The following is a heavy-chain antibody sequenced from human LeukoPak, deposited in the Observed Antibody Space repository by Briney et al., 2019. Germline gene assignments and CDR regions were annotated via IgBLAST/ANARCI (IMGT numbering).Heavy chain of an antibody. V-gene: IGHV3-21*01. Sequence: GGSLRLSCAASGFTFSSYSMTWVRQAPGKGLEWVSSISSSSSYIYYADSVKGRFTISRDNAKNSLYLQMNSLRAEDAAVYYCAGPGIGAVAYYYYGMDVWGQGTTVTVSS. J-gene: IGHJ6*02. CDR1: GFTFSSYS. CDR2: ISSSSSYI. CDR3: AGPGIGAVAYYYYGMDV. D-gene: IGHD3-10*01.